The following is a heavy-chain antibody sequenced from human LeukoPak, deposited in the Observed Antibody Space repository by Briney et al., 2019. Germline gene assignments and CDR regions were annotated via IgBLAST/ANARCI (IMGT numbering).Heavy chain of an antibody. CDR1: GDSISTTNYY. Sequence: SETLSLTCAVSGDSISTTNYYCGWIRQPPGKGLERIGIIYYSGITHYNPSLKSRVTISLDTSRNQFSLKLSSVTAADTAVCYCARSPLAFYDSSGYPRVWFDPWGQGTLVTVSS. J-gene: IGHJ5*02. CDR3: ARSPLAFYDSSGYPRVWFDP. CDR2: IYYSGIT. V-gene: IGHV4-39*07. D-gene: IGHD3-22*01.